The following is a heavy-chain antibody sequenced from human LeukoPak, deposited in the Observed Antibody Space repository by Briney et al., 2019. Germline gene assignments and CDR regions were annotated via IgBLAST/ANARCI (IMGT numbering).Heavy chain of an antibody. V-gene: IGHV3-30*02. CDR2: IRYDGSDQ. J-gene: IGHJ1*01. CDR1: GFTFSSYG. CDR3: ARAPQPTQAAARYFQH. Sequence: GGSLRLSCAASGFTFSSYGIHWVRQAPGKGLDWVAFIRYDGSDQYYTDSVKGRFTISRDNSKNTLYLQMNSLRAEDTAVYYCARAPQPTQAAARYFQHWGQGTLVTVSS. D-gene: IGHD2-2*01.